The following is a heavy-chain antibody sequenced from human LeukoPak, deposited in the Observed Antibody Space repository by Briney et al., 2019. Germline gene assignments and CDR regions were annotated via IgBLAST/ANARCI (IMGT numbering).Heavy chain of an antibody. CDR2: IYPGDSDT. Sequence: GESLKISCSGSGYNFSNYWIGWVRQMPGKGLEWMGIIYPGDSDTRYSPSFQGQVTISADKSISTAYLQWSSLKASDTAMSYCTRPGANYAFDILGQGTMVTVSS. CDR3: TRPGANYAFDI. CDR1: GYNFSNYW. D-gene: IGHD3-10*01. V-gene: IGHV5-51*01. J-gene: IGHJ3*02.